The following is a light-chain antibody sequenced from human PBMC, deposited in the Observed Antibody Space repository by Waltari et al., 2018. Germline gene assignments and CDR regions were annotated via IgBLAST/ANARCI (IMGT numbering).Light chain of an antibody. J-gene: IGLJ1*01. V-gene: IGLV7-43*01. Sequence: QTVVTQEPSLTVSPGGTVTPTCASSTGAVTSAHYANWFQQKPGQSPTALIYTTTKEHSWTPGRFSGSLVGGKAALTLSHAQPEDEAEYYCLLYYGATQRVFGTGTKVTVL. CDR3: LLYYGATQRV. CDR2: TTT. CDR1: TGAVTSAHY.